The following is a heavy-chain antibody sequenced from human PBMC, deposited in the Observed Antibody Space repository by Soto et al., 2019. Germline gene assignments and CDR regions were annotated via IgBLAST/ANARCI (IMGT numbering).Heavy chain of an antibody. D-gene: IGHD3-22*01. CDR2: ISYDGSNK. J-gene: IGHJ4*02. CDR1: GFTFSSYA. CDR3: ARAALRTPPAVVLDY. V-gene: IGHV3-30-3*01. Sequence: SLRLSCAASGFTFSSYAMHWVRQAPGKGLEWVAVISYDGSNKYYADSVKGRFTISRDNSKNTLYLQMNSLRAEDTAVYYCARAALRTPPAVVLDYRGQGTLVTVSS.